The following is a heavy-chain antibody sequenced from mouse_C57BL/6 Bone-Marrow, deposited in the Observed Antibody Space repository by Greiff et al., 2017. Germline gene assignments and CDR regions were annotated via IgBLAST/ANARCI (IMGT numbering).Heavy chain of an antibody. J-gene: IGHJ3*01. CDR2: IDPSDSDT. CDR3: ARGAGNPFAY. D-gene: IGHD2-1*01. Sequence: VQLQQPGAELVRPGSSVKLSCKASGYTFTSYWMHWVKQRPIQGLEWIGNIDPSDSDTHYNQKFKDKATLAVDKSSSTAYMQLSSLTSEDSAVYCGARGAGNPFAYWGQGTLVTVSA. CDR1: GYTFTSYW. V-gene: IGHV1-52*01.